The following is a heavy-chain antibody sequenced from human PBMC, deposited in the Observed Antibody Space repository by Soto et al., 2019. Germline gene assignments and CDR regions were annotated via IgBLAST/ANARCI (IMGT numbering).Heavy chain of an antibody. V-gene: IGHV4-59*08. CDR1: GGSISNYY. J-gene: IGHJ4*02. Sequence: PSETLSLTCTVSGGSISNYYWSWIRQTPGKGLEWIGYIHYSGSTNYNPSLKSRVTISVDTSKNQFSLKLSSATAADTAVYYCARLSSSSWPPLDYWGQGTLVTVSS. CDR2: IHYSGST. D-gene: IGHD6-13*01. CDR3: ARLSSSSWPPLDY.